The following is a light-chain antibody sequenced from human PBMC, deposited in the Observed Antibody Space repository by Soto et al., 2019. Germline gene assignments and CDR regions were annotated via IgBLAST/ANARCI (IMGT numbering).Light chain of an antibody. Sequence: EIVLTQSPGTLSLSPGGRATLSCRASQSVSSSYLAWYQQKPGQAPRLLIYGASNRATGIPDRFSGSGSGTDFTLTINRLEPEDFAIYYWQQYSSTPWTFGQGTKV. CDR2: GAS. CDR1: QSVSSSY. CDR3: QQYSSTPWT. J-gene: IGKJ1*01. V-gene: IGKV3-20*01.